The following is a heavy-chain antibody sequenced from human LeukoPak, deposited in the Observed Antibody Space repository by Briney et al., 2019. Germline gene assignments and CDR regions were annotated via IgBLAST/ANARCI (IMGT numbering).Heavy chain of an antibody. CDR2: INHSGST. V-gene: IGHV4-34*01. D-gene: IGHD3-3*01. CDR1: GGSFSGYY. J-gene: IGHJ5*02. CDR3: ARGTYDFWSPQRLTRFDP. Sequence: SETLSLTCAVYGGSFSGYYWSWIRQPPGKGLEWIGEINHSGSTNYNPSLKSRVTISVDTSKNQFSLKLSSVTPADTAVYYCARGTYDFWSPQRLTRFDPWGQGTLVTVSS.